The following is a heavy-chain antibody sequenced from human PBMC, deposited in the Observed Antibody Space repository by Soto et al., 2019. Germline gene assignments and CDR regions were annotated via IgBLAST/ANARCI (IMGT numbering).Heavy chain of an antibody. CDR1: GYTFTVYY. CDR3: AGGVGLLAGMDV. D-gene: IGHD1-26*01. V-gene: IGHV1-2*02. CDR2: INPNTGGT. J-gene: IGHJ6*02. Sequence: ASVKVSCKASGYTFTVYYMHWVRQAPGQGLEWMGWINPNTGGTDYSQKFQGRVTMTRDTSISTAYMELSRLRSDDTAVYYCAGGVGLLAGMDVWGQGTTVTVFS.